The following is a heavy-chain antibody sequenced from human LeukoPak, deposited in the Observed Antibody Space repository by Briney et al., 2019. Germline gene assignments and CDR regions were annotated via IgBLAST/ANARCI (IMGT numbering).Heavy chain of an antibody. J-gene: IGHJ4*02. CDR2: IKQDGSEK. D-gene: IGHD4-17*01. V-gene: IGHV3-7*03. CDR1: GFPFSSYW. CDR3: AREIPGDYLFDY. Sequence: GGSLRLSCVASGFPFSSYWMSWVRQAPGKGLEWVANIKQDGSEKYYVDSVKGRFTISRDNAKNSLYLQMNSLRAEDTAVYYCAREIPGDYLFDYWGQGTLVTVSS.